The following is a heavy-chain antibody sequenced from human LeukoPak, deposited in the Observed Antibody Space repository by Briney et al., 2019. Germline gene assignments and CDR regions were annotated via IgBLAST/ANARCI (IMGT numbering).Heavy chain of an antibody. CDR2: INSEGSST. D-gene: IGHD1-26*01. Sequence: GGSLRLSCAASGFTFSSYSMNWVRQAPGKGLEWVSRINSEGSSTSYADSVKGRFTISRDNAKNSLYLQLNSLRAEDTAVYYCARSLVVGATYPYHWGQGTLVTVSS. CDR3: ARSLVVGATYPYH. V-gene: IGHV3-74*01. CDR1: GFTFSSYS. J-gene: IGHJ5*02.